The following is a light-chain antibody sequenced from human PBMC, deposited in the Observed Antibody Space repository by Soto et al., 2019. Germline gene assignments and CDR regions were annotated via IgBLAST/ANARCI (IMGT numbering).Light chain of an antibody. J-gene: IGKJ1*01. CDR1: QSVSIY. Sequence: VMSQSPCTLSLSPRERATLCCRASQSVSIYLAWYQQKPGQAPRLLIYDASNRATGIPGRFSGRGSGTDFTLTISSLEPEDFAVYYCQQRSIWPLTSCQGTMVDI. CDR3: QQRSIWPLT. V-gene: IGKV3-11*01. CDR2: DAS.